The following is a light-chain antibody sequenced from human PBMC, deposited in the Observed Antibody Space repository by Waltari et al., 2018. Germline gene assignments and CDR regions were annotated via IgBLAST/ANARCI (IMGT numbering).Light chain of an antibody. CDR1: NIGSKS. V-gene: IGLV3-21*02. CDR3: QVWDSSSDHVV. J-gene: IGLJ2*01. CDR2: DDS. Sequence: SYVLTQPPSVSVAPGQTARITCGGNNIGSKSVHWYQQKPGQAPVLVVYDDSDRPSGIPGRFPGSNAGNTATLTSRRVEAGDEADYYCQVWDSSSDHVVFGGGTKLTVL.